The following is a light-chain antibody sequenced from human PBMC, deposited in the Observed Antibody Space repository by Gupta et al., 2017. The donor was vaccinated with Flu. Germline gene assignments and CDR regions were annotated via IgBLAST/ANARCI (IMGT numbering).Light chain of an antibody. CDR2: DDN. J-gene: IGLJ3*02. V-gene: IGLV3-21*02. CDR3: HVWESSSGGACGGGV. CDR1: HSRSRG. Sequence: SYVVTQPPSVSVAPGPPATITCGENHSRSRGVNWYQQKPGPAALLVVFDDNERHAGIPGRVAGANSGTTATLTISGVEAGEEADDDGHVWESSSGGACGGGVFGGGNKLTVL.